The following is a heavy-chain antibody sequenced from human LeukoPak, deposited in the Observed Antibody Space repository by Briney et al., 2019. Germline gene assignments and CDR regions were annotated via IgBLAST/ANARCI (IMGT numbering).Heavy chain of an antibody. CDR3: ARGRGDILTGYYYFDY. J-gene: IGHJ4*02. CDR2: IYHSGST. D-gene: IGHD3-9*01. V-gene: IGHV4-30-2*01. Sequence: SQTLSLTCAVSGGSISSGGYSWSWIRQPPGKGLEWIGYIYHSGSTYYNPSLKSRVIISVDRSKNQFSLKLSSVTAADTAVYYCARGRGDILTGYYYFDYWGQGTLVTVSS. CDR1: GGSISSGGYS.